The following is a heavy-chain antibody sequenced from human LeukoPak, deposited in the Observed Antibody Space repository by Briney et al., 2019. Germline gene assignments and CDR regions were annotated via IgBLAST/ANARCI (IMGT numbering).Heavy chain of an antibody. CDR3: ATARAVYDTSGDYAYYFDY. J-gene: IGHJ4*02. CDR2: IYPGDSNT. V-gene: IGHV5-51*01. D-gene: IGHD3-22*01. CDR1: GYSFPNSW. Sequence: GESLKISCKGSGYSFPNSWIAWVRQMPGTGLEWMGIIYPGDSNTYYSPSFQGQVSISADRSITTAYLQWSSLKASDTAMYFCATARAVYDTSGDYAYYFDYWGQGILVTVSS.